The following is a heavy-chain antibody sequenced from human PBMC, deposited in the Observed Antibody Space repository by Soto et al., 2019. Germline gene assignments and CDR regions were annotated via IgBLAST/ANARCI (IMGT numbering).Heavy chain of an antibody. CDR3: ARGRWDRSGWSFGE. V-gene: IGHV3-48*02. CDR1: GFTFSSYS. Sequence: GGSLRLSCAASGFTFSSYSMNWFRQAPGKGLEWVSYISSSSSTIYYADSVKGRFTISRDNAKNSLYLQMNSLRDEDTAVYYCARGRWDRSGWSFGEWGQGNMVIVYS. J-gene: IGHJ4*02. D-gene: IGHD6-19*01. CDR2: ISSSSSTI.